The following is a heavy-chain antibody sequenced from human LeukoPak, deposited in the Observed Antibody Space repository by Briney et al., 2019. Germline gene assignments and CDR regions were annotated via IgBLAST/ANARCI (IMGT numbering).Heavy chain of an antibody. D-gene: IGHD1-26*01. CDR1: GAFMTSHY. Sequence: SETLSLTCTVSGAFMTSHYWNWIRQPPGKGLEWIGDIYYSGSTTYNPSLKSRVTISVDTSKNQFSLKLSSVTAADTAVYYCARQSGSADYWGQGTLVTVSS. V-gene: IGHV4-59*08. CDR3: ARQSGSADY. CDR2: IYYSGST. J-gene: IGHJ4*02.